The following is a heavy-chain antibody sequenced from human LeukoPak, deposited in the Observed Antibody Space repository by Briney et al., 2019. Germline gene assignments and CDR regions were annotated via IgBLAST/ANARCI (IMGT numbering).Heavy chain of an antibody. CDR3: ARDSTMVRGVFYY. CDR2: IYYSGST. D-gene: IGHD3-10*01. Sequence: SETLSLTCTVSGGSISSSSYYWGWIRQPPGKGLEWIGSIYYSGSTYYNPSLKSRVTISVDTSKNQFSPKLSSVTAADTAVYYCARDSTMVRGVFYYWGQGTLVTVSS. J-gene: IGHJ4*02. V-gene: IGHV4-39*07. CDR1: GGSISSSSYY.